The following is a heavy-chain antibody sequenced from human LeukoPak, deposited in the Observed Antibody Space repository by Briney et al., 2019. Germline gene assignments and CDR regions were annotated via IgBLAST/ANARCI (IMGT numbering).Heavy chain of an antibody. CDR1: GYTFTGYY. V-gene: IGHV1-2*02. CDR3: ARYRRYLSFDY. J-gene: IGHJ4*02. Sequence: ASVKVSCKASGYTFTGYYMHWVRQPPGQGLDWMGWINPNSGGTNHAQKLQGRVTMTRDTSISTAYMELSRLKSDDTAVYYCARYRRYLSFDYWGQGTLVTVSS. CDR2: INPNSGGT. D-gene: IGHD3-9*01.